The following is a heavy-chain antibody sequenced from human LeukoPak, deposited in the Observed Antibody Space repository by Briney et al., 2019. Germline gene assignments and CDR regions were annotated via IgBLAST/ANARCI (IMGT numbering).Heavy chain of an antibody. Sequence: GGSLRLSCAASGFTFSKHWMSWVREAPGKGLGWVANIKEKGSEKYYVDSVKGRFTISRDNAKNSLYLQMNSLTAEDTAVYYCARTIRGYWGQGTLVTVSS. CDR3: ARTIRGY. V-gene: IGHV3-7*01. CDR2: IKEKGSEK. J-gene: IGHJ4*02. CDR1: GFTFSKHW. D-gene: IGHD3-10*01.